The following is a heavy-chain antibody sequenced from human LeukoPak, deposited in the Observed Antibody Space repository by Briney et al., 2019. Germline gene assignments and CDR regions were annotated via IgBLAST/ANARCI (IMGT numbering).Heavy chain of an antibody. CDR2: ISSSTNTI. CDR1: GFTFSSYS. D-gene: IGHD4-17*01. CDR3: AKDFHGDVDY. J-gene: IGHJ4*02. Sequence: PGGSLRLSCAASGFTFSSYSMNWVRQAPGKGLEWVSYISSSTNTIYYADSVKGRFTISRDSAKNSLSLQMNSLRAEDTAVYYCAKDFHGDVDYWGQGTLVTVSS. V-gene: IGHV3-48*01.